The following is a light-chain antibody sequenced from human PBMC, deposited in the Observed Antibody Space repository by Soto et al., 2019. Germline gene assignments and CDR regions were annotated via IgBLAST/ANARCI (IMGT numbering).Light chain of an antibody. CDR2: DAS. CDR3: QQYDIYSWT. Sequence: DIQMTQSPSTLSASVGDRVTITCRASQSISGWLAWYQQKPGEAPKILIYDASSLESGVPSRFSGSGSGTEFTLTICSLQPDDFATYYCQQYDIYSWTFGQGTKVEIK. J-gene: IGKJ1*01. V-gene: IGKV1-5*01. CDR1: QSISGW.